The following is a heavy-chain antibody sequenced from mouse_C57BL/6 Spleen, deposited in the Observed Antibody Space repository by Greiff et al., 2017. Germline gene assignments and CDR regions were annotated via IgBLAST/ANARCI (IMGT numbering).Heavy chain of an antibody. J-gene: IGHJ4*01. CDR3: ARWGYESYAMDY. CDR2: INPSNGGT. Sequence: VQLQQPGTELVKPGASVKLSCKASGYTFTSYWMHWVKQRPGQGLEWIGNINPSNGGTNYNETFKSKATLTVDKSSSTAYMQLSSLTSEDSAVYYCARWGYESYAMDYWGQGTSVTVSS. V-gene: IGHV1-53*01. CDR1: GYTFTSYW. D-gene: IGHD3-1*01.